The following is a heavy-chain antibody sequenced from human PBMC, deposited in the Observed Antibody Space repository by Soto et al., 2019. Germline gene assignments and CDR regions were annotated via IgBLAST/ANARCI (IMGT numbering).Heavy chain of an antibody. CDR2: IIPIFGTA. CDR3: ARDRVYGRSIGYSSGWYRFDY. V-gene: IGHV1-69*01. D-gene: IGHD6-19*01. J-gene: IGHJ4*02. Sequence: QVQLVQSGAEVKKPGSSVKVSCKASGGTFSSYAISWVRQAPGQGLDWMGGIIPIFGTANYAQKFQGRVTITADESTSTAYMELSSLRSEDTVVYYCARDRVYGRSIGYSSGWYRFDYWGQGTLVTVSS. CDR1: GGTFSSYA.